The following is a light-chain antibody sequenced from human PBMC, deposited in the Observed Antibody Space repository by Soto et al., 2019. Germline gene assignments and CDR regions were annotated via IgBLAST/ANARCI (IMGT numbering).Light chain of an antibody. J-gene: IGKJ4*01. CDR3: QQFSSYPLT. Sequence: FVLTQSPGTLSFSPGERATLSCRASQTVRNNYLAWYQQKPGQAPRLLIYDASSRATGIPDRFSGGGSGTDLTLTISRLEPEDFAVYYSQQFSSYPLTIVGGTKVE. V-gene: IGKV3-20*01. CDR1: QTVRNNY. CDR2: DAS.